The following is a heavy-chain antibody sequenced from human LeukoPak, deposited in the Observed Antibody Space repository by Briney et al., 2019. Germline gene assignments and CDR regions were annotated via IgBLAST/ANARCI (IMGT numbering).Heavy chain of an antibody. J-gene: IGHJ5*02. CDR1: GGSISNDGYY. V-gene: IGHV4-31*03. CDR3: ARGLTGDQFFDP. CDR2: IYYSGST. Sequence: SETLSLTCNVSGGSISNDGYYWSWIRQHPGKGLEWLGYIYYSGSTYYNPSLNSRVTLSVDTSKSQFSLRLSSVTAADTAVYYCARGLTGDQFFDPWGQGTLVTVSS. D-gene: IGHD7-27*01.